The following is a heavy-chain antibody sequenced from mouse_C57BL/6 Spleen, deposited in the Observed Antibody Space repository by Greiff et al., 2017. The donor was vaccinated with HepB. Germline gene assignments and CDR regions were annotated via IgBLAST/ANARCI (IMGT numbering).Heavy chain of an antibody. J-gene: IGHJ3*01. V-gene: IGHV1-39*01. CDR2: INPNYGTT. CDR1: GYSFTDYN. CDR3: ARSYYYGSSHWFAY. D-gene: IGHD1-1*01. Sequence: EVQLKESGPELVKPGASVKISCKASGYSFTDYNMNWVKQSNGKSLEWIGVINPNYGTTSYNQKFKGKATLTVDQSSSTAYMQLNSLTSEDSAVYYCARSYYYGSSHWFAYWGQGTLVTVSA.